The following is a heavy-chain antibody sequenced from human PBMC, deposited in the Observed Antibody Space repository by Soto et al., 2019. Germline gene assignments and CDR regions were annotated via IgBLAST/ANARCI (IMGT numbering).Heavy chain of an antibody. J-gene: IGHJ4*02. CDR1: GFTFSSYA. V-gene: IGHV3-23*01. CDR2: ISGSGDST. Sequence: EVQLLESGGGLVQPGGSLRLSCAASGFTFSSYAMRWVRQATGKGLEWVSAISGSGDSTYYADSVKGRFTVSRDNSKNTLYLQMNSLRAEDPAVYYCARRGSGSYFDYWGQGTLVTVSS. D-gene: IGHD1-26*01. CDR3: ARRGSGSYFDY.